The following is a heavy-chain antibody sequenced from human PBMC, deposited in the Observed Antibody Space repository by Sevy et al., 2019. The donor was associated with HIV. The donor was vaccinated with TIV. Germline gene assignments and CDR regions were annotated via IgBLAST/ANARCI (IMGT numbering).Heavy chain of an antibody. D-gene: IGHD2-15*01. CDR2: ISSSSSYI. CDR3: ARDGGPRGYCSGGSCYSDYYYGMDV. V-gene: IGHV3-21*01. Sequence: GGSLRLSCAASGFTFSSYSMNWVRQAPGKGLEWVSSISSSSSYIYYADSVKGRFTISRDNAKNSLYLQMNSLRADDTAVYYCARDGGPRGYCSGGSCYSDYYYGMDVWGQGTTVTVSS. CDR1: GFTFSSYS. J-gene: IGHJ6*02.